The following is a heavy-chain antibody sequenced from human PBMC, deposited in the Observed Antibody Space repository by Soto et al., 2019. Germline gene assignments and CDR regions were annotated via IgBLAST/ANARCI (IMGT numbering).Heavy chain of an antibody. CDR3: ARRSSGWYSDY. Sequence: PGGSLRLSCAASGFTFSSYGMHWVLQAPGKGLEWVAVISYDGSNKYYADSVKGRFTISRDNSKNTLYLQMNSLRAEDTAVYYCARRSSGWYSDYWGQGTLVTVSS. D-gene: IGHD6-19*01. CDR2: ISYDGSNK. V-gene: IGHV3-30*03. CDR1: GFTFSSYG. J-gene: IGHJ4*02.